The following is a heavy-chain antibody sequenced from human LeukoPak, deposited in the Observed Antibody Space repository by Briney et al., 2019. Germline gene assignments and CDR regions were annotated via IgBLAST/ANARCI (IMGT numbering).Heavy chain of an antibody. CDR1: GFTFSSYS. J-gene: IGHJ4*02. V-gene: IGHV3-48*04. Sequence: GGSLRLSCAASGFTFSSYSMNWVRQAPGKGLEWVSYISSSSSTIYYADSVKGRFTISRDNAKNSLYLQMNSLRAEDTAVYYCARDGPLDYWPQGTLVTVPS. CDR2: ISSSSSTI. CDR3: ARDGPLDY.